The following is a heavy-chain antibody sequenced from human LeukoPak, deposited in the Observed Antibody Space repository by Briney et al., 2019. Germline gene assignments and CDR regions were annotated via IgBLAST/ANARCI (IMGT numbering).Heavy chain of an antibody. J-gene: IGHJ4*02. Sequence: PSETLSLTCTVSGGSISRYYWSWIRQPPGKGLEWIGYMYYSGSTNYNPSLKGRVTISVDTSKNQFSLKLNSVTAADTAVYYCASGFSSSSLDYWGQGTLVTVSS. V-gene: IGHV4-59*01. CDR1: GGSISRYY. D-gene: IGHD6-6*01. CDR2: MYYSGST. CDR3: ASGFSSSSLDY.